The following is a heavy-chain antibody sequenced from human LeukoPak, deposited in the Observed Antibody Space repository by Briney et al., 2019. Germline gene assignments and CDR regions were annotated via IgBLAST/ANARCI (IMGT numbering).Heavy chain of an antibody. CDR1: GYTFTGYY. CDR3: ASTSSGYPTLE. Sequence: ASVKVSCKASGYTFTGYYMHWVRQAPGQGLEWMGWISAYNGNTNYAQKLQGRVTMTTDTSTSTAYMELRSLRSDDTAVYYCASTSSGYPTLEWGQGTLVTVSS. J-gene: IGHJ4*02. CDR2: ISAYNGNT. D-gene: IGHD6-19*01. V-gene: IGHV1-18*04.